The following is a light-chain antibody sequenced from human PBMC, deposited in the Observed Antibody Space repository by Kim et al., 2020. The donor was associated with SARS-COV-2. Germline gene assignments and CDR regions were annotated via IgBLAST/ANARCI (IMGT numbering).Light chain of an antibody. CDR2: WAS. CDR3: QQYYRTPLT. CDR1: QNILYSCNNKNC. V-gene: IGKV4-1*01. J-gene: IGKJ5*01. Sequence: ATINCKSSQNILYSCNNKNCLAWYQQKPGQPPKLLIYWASTRESGVPDRFSGGGSGTDFTLTISSLQAEDVAVYYCQQYYRTPLTFGQGTRLEIK.